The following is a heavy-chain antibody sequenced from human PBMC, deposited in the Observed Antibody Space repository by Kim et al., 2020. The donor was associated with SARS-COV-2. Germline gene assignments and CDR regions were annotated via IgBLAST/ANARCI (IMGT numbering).Heavy chain of an antibody. CDR2: IHDSGRT. J-gene: IGHJ4*02. Sequence: SETLSLTCSVSGGSISGDYWSWLRQPPGMSLEWIGYIHDSGRTNYNPSLKSRVTISVDTSNNQFSLNLNFVTAADTAVYYCAKGAGWYGYWGQGTLVTFS. D-gene: IGHD6-19*01. V-gene: IGHV4-59*01. CDR1: GGSISGDY. CDR3: AKGAGWYGY.